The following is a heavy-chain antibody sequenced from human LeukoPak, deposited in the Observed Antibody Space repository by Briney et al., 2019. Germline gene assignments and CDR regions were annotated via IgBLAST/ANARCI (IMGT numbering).Heavy chain of an antibody. V-gene: IGHV3-43D*03. CDR1: GFTFDDYA. D-gene: IGHD3-22*01. CDR3: AKPGDSSGYDY. Sequence: GGSLRLSCAASGFTFDDYAVHWVRQAPGKGLEWVSLISWDGGSTYYADSVKGRFTISRDNSKNSLYLQMYSLRAEDTALYYCAKPGDSSGYDYWGQGTLVTVSS. J-gene: IGHJ4*02. CDR2: ISWDGGST.